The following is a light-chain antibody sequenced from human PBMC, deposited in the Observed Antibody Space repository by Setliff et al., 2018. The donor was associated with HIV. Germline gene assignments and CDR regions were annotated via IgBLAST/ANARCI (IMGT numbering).Light chain of an antibody. Sequence: QSALAQPASVSGSPGQSITISCTGTSSDIGGYSDGSWYQQHPGKAPKLIIYKVSNRPSGVSNRFSGSKSGYTASLTISGLQAEDEADYYCSSYAITNTLPFGTGTKVTVL. CDR3: SSYAITNTLP. CDR2: KVS. CDR1: SSDIGGYSD. J-gene: IGLJ1*01. V-gene: IGLV2-14*01.